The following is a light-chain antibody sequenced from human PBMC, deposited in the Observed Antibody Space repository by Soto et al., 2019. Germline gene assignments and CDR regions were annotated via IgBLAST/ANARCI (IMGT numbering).Light chain of an antibody. Sequence: QSALTQPASVSGSPGQSITISCTGTNSDVGGYNYVSWYQQYPGEAPKLMIYDVINRPSGVSNRFSGSKSGNTASLTISGLQAEDEADYYCGSYRTISPYVFGTGTKVTVL. CDR3: GSYRTISPYV. CDR2: DVI. J-gene: IGLJ1*01. CDR1: NSDVGGYNY. V-gene: IGLV2-14*01.